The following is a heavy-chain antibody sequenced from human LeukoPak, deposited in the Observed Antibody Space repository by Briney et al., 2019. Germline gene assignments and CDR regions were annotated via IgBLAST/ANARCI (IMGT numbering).Heavy chain of an antibody. CDR1: GFTFSSCE. J-gene: IGHJ6*04. CDR2: ISSSGSTI. CDR3: ARASLRYFDWLLGTGMDV. Sequence: GGSLRLSCAASGFTFSSCEMNWVRQAPGKGLEWVSYISSSGSTIYYADSVKGRFTISRDNAKNSLYLQMNSLRAEDTAVYYCARASLRYFDWLLGTGMDVWGKGTTVTVSS. D-gene: IGHD3-9*01. V-gene: IGHV3-48*03.